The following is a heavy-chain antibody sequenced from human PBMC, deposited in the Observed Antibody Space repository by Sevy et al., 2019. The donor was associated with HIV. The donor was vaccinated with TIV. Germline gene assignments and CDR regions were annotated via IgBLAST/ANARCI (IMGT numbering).Heavy chain of an antibody. CDR3: ARERHITIFGVVITPSFDY. D-gene: IGHD3-3*01. CDR2: IYYSGST. CDR1: GGSISSYY. V-gene: IGHV4-59*01. J-gene: IGHJ4*02. Sequence: SETLSLTCTVSGGSISSYYWSWIRQPPGKGLEWIGYIYYSGSTNYNPSLKSRVTISVDTSKNQFSLKLSSVTAADTAVYYCARERHITIFGVVITPSFDYWGQGTLVTVSS.